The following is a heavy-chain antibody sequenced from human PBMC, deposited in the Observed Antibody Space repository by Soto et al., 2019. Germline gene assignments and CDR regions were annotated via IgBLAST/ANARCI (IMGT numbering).Heavy chain of an antibody. CDR2: IYYSGAT. J-gene: IGHJ4*02. Sequence: SETLSLTCTVSAGSITNYYWSWIRQPPGKGLEWIGYIYYSGATNYNPSLESRVTISVDTSKNQFSLQLSSVTAADTAVCYCARIRGAGGYSFSDFWGQGTLVTVSS. CDR1: AGSITNYY. CDR3: ARIRGAGGYSFSDF. V-gene: IGHV4-59*01. D-gene: IGHD5-18*01.